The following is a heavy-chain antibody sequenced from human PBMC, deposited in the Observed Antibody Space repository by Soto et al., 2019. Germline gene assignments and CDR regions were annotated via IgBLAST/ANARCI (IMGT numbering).Heavy chain of an antibody. CDR1: GFSLTTDRVG. CDR2: IYWDDSK. J-gene: IGHJ4*02. CDR3: AHAYGGRSLY. D-gene: IGHD1-26*01. Sequence: QITLKESGPTLVKPTQTLTLTCTFSGFSLTTDRVGVGWIRQPPGEALEWRAVIYWDDSKTYRPSLESRLTITKDTSKNRVALTMTNMDSQDTATYYCAHAYGGRSLYWGQGTLVTVSS. V-gene: IGHV2-5*02.